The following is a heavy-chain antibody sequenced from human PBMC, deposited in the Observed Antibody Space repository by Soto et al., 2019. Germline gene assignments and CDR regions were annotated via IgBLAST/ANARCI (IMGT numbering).Heavy chain of an antibody. V-gene: IGHV2-5*01. CDR2: IYWNDDK. CDR1: GFSLSTSGVG. D-gene: IGHD6-6*01. CDR3: ANSGAARPLGAFDI. J-gene: IGHJ3*02. Sequence: QITLKESGPTLVKPTQTLTLTCTFSGFSLSTSGVGVGWIRQPPGKALEWLALIYWNDDKRYSPSLKSRLTITKDTSKNQVVLTMTNMDPVDTATYYCANSGAARPLGAFDIWGQGTMVTVSS.